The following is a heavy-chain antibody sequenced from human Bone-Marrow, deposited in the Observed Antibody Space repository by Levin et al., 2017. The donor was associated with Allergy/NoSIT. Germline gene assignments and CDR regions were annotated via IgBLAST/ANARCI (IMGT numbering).Heavy chain of an antibody. D-gene: IGHD3-22*01. V-gene: IGHV1-69*04. CDR3: ARAFYYDSSGNYRSAFDL. CDR1: GGSFSSYP. CDR2: IIPMPGIT. J-gene: IGHJ3*01. Sequence: HGESLKISCKASGGSFSSYPINWVRQAPGQGLEWMGRIIPMPGITNYTQNFQERVTITADRSTSTAYMELSSLRSEDTAVYYCARAFYYDSSGNYRSAFDLWGQGTRVTVSS.